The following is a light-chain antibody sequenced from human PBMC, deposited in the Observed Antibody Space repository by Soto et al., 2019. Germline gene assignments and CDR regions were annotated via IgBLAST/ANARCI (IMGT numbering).Light chain of an antibody. J-gene: IGKJ1*01. CDR1: QRIGSG. CDR3: QQYNGCSPWT. Sequence: DIQMTQSPSTLSASVGDRVTITCRASQRIGSGLAWYQQKPGNAPTVLIYKASSLESGVPSRFSGSGSVTEFTLTISSLQPDDLVTYCCQQYNGCSPWTFGQRTKVEIK. CDR2: KAS. V-gene: IGKV1-5*03.